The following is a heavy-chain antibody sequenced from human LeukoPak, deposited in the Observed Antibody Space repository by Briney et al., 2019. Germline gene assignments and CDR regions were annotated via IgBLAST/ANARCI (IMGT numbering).Heavy chain of an antibody. Sequence: SETLPLTCTVSGGSISSYYWSWIRQPPGKGLEWIGYIYYSGSTYYNPSLKSRVTISVDTSKNQFSLKLSSVTAAVTAVYYCARRGGGYYDSSGYADYWGQGTLVTVSS. J-gene: IGHJ4*02. CDR2: IYYSGST. CDR3: ARRGGGYYDSSGYADY. CDR1: GGSISSYY. D-gene: IGHD3-22*01. V-gene: IGHV4-59*06.